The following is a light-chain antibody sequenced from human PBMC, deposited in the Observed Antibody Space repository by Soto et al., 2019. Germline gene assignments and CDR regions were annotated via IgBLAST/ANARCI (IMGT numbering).Light chain of an antibody. J-gene: IGLJ2*01. CDR3: SSYATNRDVL. Sequence: QSALTQPASASGSTGQSITISCTGSSSDIGHYNFVSWYQHHPGKAPKLIIYDVSDRPSGVSNRFSGSKSGNTASLTISGLQAEDEADYYCSSYATNRDVLFGGGTKLTVL. CDR1: SSDIGHYNF. CDR2: DVS. V-gene: IGLV2-14*03.